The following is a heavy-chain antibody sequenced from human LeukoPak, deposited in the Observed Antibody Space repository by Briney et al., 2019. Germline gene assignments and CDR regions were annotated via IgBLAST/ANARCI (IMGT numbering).Heavy chain of an antibody. Sequence: GGSLRLSCAASGFTFSSYPMTWVRQAPGKGLEWVSSITGSGGSTYYADSVKGRFTISRDNSRSTLFLQMNSLRADDTAIYYCARPISSSNGVSDFWGQGTLVTVSS. CDR2: ITGSGGST. V-gene: IGHV3-23*01. J-gene: IGHJ4*02. D-gene: IGHD2-8*01. CDR3: ARPISSSNGVSDF. CDR1: GFTFSSYP.